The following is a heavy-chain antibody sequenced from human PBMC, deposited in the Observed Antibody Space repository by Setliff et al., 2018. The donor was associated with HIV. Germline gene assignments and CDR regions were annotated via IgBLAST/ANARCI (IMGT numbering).Heavy chain of an antibody. CDR1: GGTFSSYA. CDR2: IIPIFGTA. V-gene: IGHV1-69*13. Sequence: ASVKVSCKASGGTFSSYAISWVRQAPGQGLEWMGGIIPIFGTANYAQKFQGRVTITADEPTSTAYMELSSLRSEDTAVYYCARRQRKVGGGVALDYWGQGTLVTVSS. CDR3: ARRQRKVGGGVALDY. D-gene: IGHD1-26*01. J-gene: IGHJ4*02.